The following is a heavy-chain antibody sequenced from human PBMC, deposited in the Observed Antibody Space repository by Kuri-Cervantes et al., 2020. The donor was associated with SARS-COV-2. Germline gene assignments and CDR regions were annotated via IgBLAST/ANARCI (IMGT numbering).Heavy chain of an antibody. J-gene: IGHJ6*02. D-gene: IGHD4-17*01. Sequence: SVKVSCKASGGTFSSYTISWVRQAPGQGLEWMGGIIPIFGTANYAQKFQGRVTITADESTSTAYMELSSLRSEDTAVYYCARVEEYGDSYYYYYGMGVWGQGTTVTVSS. CDR1: GGTFSSYT. V-gene: IGHV1-69*13. CDR3: ARVEEYGDSYYYYYGMGV. CDR2: IIPIFGTA.